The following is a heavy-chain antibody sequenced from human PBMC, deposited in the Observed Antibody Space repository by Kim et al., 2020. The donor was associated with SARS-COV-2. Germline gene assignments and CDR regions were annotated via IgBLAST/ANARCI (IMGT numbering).Heavy chain of an antibody. CDR2: INHSGST. D-gene: IGHD6-6*01. CDR1: GGSFSSYH. CDR3: ARGPIAARPVRYYYYYYMDV. V-gene: IGHV4-34*01. Sequence: SETLSLTCAVYGGSFSSYHWSWIRQPPGKGLEWIGEINHSGSTNYNPSLKSRVTISVDTSKNQFSLKLSSVTAADTAVYYCARGPIAARPVRYYYYYYMDVWGKGTTVTVSS. J-gene: IGHJ6*03.